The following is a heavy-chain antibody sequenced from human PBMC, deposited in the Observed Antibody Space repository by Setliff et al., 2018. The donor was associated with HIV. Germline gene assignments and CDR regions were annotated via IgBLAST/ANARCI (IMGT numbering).Heavy chain of an antibody. D-gene: IGHD3-22*01. CDR3: AVRRYYDSTGYYDY. J-gene: IGHJ4*02. Sequence: SETLSLTCTVSGDSISSSAYYWWSWVRQPPGKGLEWIGEIYHRGSTNYNPSLKSRVTISVDRSKNQFSLKLTSVTAADTAVYYCAVRRYYDSTGYYDYWGQGTLVTVSS. V-gene: IGHV4-4*02. CDR1: GDSISSSAYYW. CDR2: IYHRGST.